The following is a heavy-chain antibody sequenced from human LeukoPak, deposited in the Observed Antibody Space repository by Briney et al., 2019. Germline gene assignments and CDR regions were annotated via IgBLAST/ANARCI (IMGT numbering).Heavy chain of an antibody. CDR3: ARDMQTRDIVATILRY. CDR2: IRYDGSNK. J-gene: IGHJ4*02. D-gene: IGHD5-12*01. CDR1: GFTSSSYA. Sequence: GGSLRLSCAASGFTSSSYAMHWVRQAPGKGLEWVAFIRYDGSNKYYADSVKGRFTISRDNSKNTVYLQMNSLRAEDTAVYYCARDMQTRDIVATILRYWGQGTLVTVSS. V-gene: IGHV3-30*02.